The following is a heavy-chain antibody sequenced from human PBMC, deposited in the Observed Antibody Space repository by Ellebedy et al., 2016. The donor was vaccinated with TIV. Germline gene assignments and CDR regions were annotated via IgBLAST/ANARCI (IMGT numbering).Heavy chain of an antibody. J-gene: IGHJ4*02. Sequence: MPSETLSLTCSVYGVSFNNDFWNWIRQPPGKGLEWIGEANSRGNTNYNPSLRSRVTISADTSKNQFSLKLNFVTAADTAVYFCARPSHGGIIHYWGQGSLVTVSS. CDR3: ARPSHGGIIHY. CDR2: ANSRGNT. D-gene: IGHD1-14*01. CDR1: GVSFNNDF. V-gene: IGHV4-34*01.